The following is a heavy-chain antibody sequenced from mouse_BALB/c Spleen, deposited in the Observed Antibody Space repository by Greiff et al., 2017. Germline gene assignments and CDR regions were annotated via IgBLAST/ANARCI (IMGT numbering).Heavy chain of an antibody. D-gene: IGHD1-1*01. CDR2: IYPGNSDT. V-gene: IGHV1-5*01. CDR1: GYTFTSYW. CDR3: TRSNYGSSFYYFDY. J-gene: IGHJ2*01. Sequence: VQLKQSGTVLARPGASVKMSCKASGYTFTSYWMHWVKQRPGQGLEWIGAIYPGNSDTSYNQKFKGKAKLTAVTSTSTAYMELSSLTNEDSAVYYCTRSNYGSSFYYFDYWGQGTTLTVSS.